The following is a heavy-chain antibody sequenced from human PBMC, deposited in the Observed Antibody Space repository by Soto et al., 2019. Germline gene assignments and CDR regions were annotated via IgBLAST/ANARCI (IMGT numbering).Heavy chain of an antibody. CDR3: TGSRREGRAHYYYGMDF. V-gene: IGHV4-4*02. J-gene: IGHJ6*02. CDR2: MFHSGTT. CDR1: GGSITSANW. Sequence: QVQLQESGPGLVKPSGTLSLTCAVSGGSITSANWWSWVRQPPGRGLEWIGEMFHSGTTDYNPSLKSRGTMSIDKSKNQFSLKLTSVNAADTAIYYCTGSRREGRAHYYYGMDFWGQGTTVTVSS.